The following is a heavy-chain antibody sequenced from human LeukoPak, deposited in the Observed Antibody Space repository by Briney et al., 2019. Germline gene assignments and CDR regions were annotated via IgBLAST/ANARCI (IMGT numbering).Heavy chain of an antibody. Sequence: ASVKVSCKASGDTFTGYYMHRVRQAPGQGLEWMGWINPNSGGTSYAQKFLGRVTMTRDTSVNTAYMELSSLRSDDTAIYYCAREWTSGSYFYWGQGTLVTVSS. CDR3: AREWTSGSYFY. CDR1: GDTFTGYY. D-gene: IGHD1-26*01. CDR2: INPNSGGT. J-gene: IGHJ4*02. V-gene: IGHV1-2*02.